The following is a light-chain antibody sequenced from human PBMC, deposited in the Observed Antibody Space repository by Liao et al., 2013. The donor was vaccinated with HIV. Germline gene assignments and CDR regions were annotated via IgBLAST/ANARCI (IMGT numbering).Light chain of an antibody. CDR2: QDN. J-gene: IGLJ2*01. CDR3: QAWDRNTAI. Sequence: SYDLTQPPSVSVSPGQTANITCSGDYLGDKYASWYQQRPGQSPVLVIYQDNKRPSGIPERFSGSTSGNTATLTISGTQPMDEADYYCQAWDRNTAIFGGGTKLTVL. CDR1: YLGDKY. V-gene: IGLV3-1*01.